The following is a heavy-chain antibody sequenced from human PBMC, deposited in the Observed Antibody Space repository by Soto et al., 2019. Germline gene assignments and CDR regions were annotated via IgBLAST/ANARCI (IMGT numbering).Heavy chain of an antibody. J-gene: IGHJ4*02. CDR2: ISAPNGNT. D-gene: IGHD1-1*01. V-gene: IGHV1-18*01. CDR1: GYDFTTYG. CDR3: ARGRYGDY. Sequence: QVHLVQSGAEVKKPGASVKVSCKGSGYDFTTYGITWVRQAPGQGLEWMAWISAPNGNTDYAKKLQGRVTVTRDTSTSTAYMELRSLRSDDTAVYYCARGRYGDYWGQGALVTVSS.